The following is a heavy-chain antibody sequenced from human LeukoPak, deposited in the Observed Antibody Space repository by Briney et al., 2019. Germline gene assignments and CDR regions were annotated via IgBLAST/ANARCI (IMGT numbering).Heavy chain of an antibody. CDR3: AREHSYGCDY. D-gene: IGHD5-18*01. Sequence: SETLSPTCTVSGGSISSYYWSWIRQPPGKGLEWIGYIYYSGSTNYNPSLKSRVTISVDTSKNQFSLKLSSVTAADTAVYYCAREHSYGCDYWGQGTLVTVSS. CDR1: GGSISSYY. J-gene: IGHJ4*02. CDR2: IYYSGST. V-gene: IGHV4-59*12.